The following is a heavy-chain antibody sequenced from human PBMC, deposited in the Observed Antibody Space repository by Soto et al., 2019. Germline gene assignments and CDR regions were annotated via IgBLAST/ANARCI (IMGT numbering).Heavy chain of an antibody. CDR2: IYYSGST. CDR1: GGSISSYY. J-gene: IGHJ6*02. Sequence: SETLSLTCTVSGGSISSYYWSWIRQPPGKGLEWIGYIYYSGSTNYNPSLKSRVTISVDTSKNQSSLKLSSVTAADTAVYYCARLGIAAPTADYYGMDVWGQGTTVTVSS. D-gene: IGHD6-6*01. CDR3: ARLGIAAPTADYYGMDV. V-gene: IGHV4-59*01.